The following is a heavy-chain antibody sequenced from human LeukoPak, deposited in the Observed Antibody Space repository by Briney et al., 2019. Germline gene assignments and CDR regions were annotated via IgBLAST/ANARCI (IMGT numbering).Heavy chain of an antibody. D-gene: IGHD3-10*01. J-gene: IGHJ4*02. Sequence: PGGSLRLSCVASGFTFSRKSMSWVRQAPGKGMEWVSYIDDGSTYTSYADSVKGRFTISRDNAKNSLHPQMNSLRAEDTAVYYCARDTSGSSVITYFDSWGQGTLVTVSS. CDR2: IDDGSTYT. CDR3: ARDTSGSSVITYFDS. V-gene: IGHV3-21*01. CDR1: GFTFSRKS.